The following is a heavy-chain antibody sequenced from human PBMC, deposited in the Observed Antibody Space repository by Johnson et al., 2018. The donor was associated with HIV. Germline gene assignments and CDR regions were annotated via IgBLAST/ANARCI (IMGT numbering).Heavy chain of an antibody. Sequence: QVQLVESGGGLVQPGGSLRLSCAASRFTFNSYAMHWVRQAPGKGLEWVTHISYDGANKYYSGSVRGRFTISRDNSRNTLNLQMDSLREDDTAVYYCAKDLDRELLALWAFHTWGQGTVVTVSS. J-gene: IGHJ3*02. CDR2: ISYDGANK. V-gene: IGHV3-30*04. CDR3: AKDLDRELLALWAFHT. CDR1: RFTFNSYA. D-gene: IGHD2-8*02.